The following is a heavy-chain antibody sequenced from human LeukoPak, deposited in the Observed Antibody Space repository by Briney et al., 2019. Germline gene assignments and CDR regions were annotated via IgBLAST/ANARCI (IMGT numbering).Heavy chain of an antibody. V-gene: IGHV4-39*01. CDR1: GGSVSSGSYY. J-gene: IGHJ4*02. CDR3: ARQERYSYGKYYFDY. Sequence: SETLSLTCTVSGGSVSSGSYYWGWIRQPPGKGLEWIGSIYYSGSTYYNPSLKSRVTISVDTSKNQFSLKLSSVTAADTAVYYCARQERYSYGKYYFDYWGQGTLVTVSS. CDR2: IYYSGST. D-gene: IGHD5-18*01.